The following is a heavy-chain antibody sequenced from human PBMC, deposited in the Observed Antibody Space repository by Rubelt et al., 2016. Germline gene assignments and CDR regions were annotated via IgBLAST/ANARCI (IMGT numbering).Heavy chain of an antibody. J-gene: IGHJ4*02. V-gene: IGHV1-18*01. CDR1: GYTFTSYG. CDR3: ARGPFPRYYFDY. Sequence: QVQLVQSGAEVKKPGASVKVSCKASGYTFTSYGISWVRQDPGQGLEWMGWISAYNGNTNFARSLQGRVTMTTDTSTSTAYMELRSLRSEDTAVYYCARGPFPRYYFDYWGQGTLVTVSS. CDR2: ISAYNGNT.